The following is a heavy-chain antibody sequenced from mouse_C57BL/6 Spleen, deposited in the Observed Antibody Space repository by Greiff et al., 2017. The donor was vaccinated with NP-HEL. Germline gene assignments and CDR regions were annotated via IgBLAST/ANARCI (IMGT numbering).Heavy chain of an antibody. V-gene: IGHV5-6*01. D-gene: IGHD1-1*01. CDR1: GFTFSSYG. CDR2: ISSGGSYT. CDR3: ARAPTVVATEGYFDV. J-gene: IGHJ1*03. Sequence: EVHLVESGGDLVKPGGSLKLSCAASGFTFSSYGMSWVRQTPDKRLEWVATISSGGSYTYYPDSVKGRFTISRDNAKNTLYLQMSSLKSEDTAMYYGARAPTVVATEGYFDVWGTGTTVTVSS.